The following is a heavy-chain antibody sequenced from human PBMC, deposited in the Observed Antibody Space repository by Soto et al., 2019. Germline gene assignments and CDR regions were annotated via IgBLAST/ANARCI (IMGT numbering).Heavy chain of an antibody. CDR2: INPNSGGT. V-gene: IGHV1-2*02. D-gene: IGHD3-16*01. J-gene: IGHJ5*02. CDR3: ARQGSYYVYHWFDP. Sequence: ASVKVSCKASGYTFTGYYMHWVRQAPGDGLEWMGWINPNSGGTNYAQKFQVRVTMTRDTSISTAYMELSRLTSDVTAVYYCARQGSYYVYHWFDPWGQGTLVTVSS. CDR1: GYTFTGYY.